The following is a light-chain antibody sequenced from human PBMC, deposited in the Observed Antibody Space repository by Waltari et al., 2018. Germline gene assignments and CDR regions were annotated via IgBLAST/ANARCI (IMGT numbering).Light chain of an antibody. CDR1: QSLLHSNGYNY. V-gene: IGKV2-28*01. J-gene: IGKJ1*01. CDR2: VAS. Sequence: DIVMTQSPVSLSVTTGEPASISCRSSQSLLHSNGYNYVGWHVQTPWQSPQLLIYVASKRACGVPDRFSGSGAGTDFTLKISRVEAEDVGVYYCMQTRETPQTFGQGTKVEIK. CDR3: MQTRETPQT.